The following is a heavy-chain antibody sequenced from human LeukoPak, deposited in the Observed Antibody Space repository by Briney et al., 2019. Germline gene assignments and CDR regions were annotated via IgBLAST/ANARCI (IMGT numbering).Heavy chain of an antibody. Sequence: GGSLRLSCAASGFTFTSFDMSWVRQAPGKGLEWVSTISDSGGSTYYADSVKGRFTISRDNSKNTLYLQMNSLRPEDTAVIYGAEAKSMTIFGVISHVEYRGQGALVTVSS. V-gene: IGHV3-23*01. D-gene: IGHD3-3*01. J-gene: IGHJ4*02. CDR1: GFTFTSFD. CDR3: AEAKSMTIFGVISHVEY. CDR2: ISDSGGST.